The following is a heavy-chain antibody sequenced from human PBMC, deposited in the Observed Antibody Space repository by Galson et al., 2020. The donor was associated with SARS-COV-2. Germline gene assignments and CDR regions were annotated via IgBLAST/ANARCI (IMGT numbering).Heavy chain of an antibody. Sequence: ETLETLSLTCAVYGGSFSGYYWSWIRQPPGKGLEWIGEINHSGSTNYNPSLKSRVTISVDTSKNQFSLKLSSVTAADTAVYYCARVPSGWLLLSFDYWGQGTLVTVSS. V-gene: IGHV4-34*01. D-gene: IGHD3-22*01. CDR1: GGSFSGYY. J-gene: IGHJ4*02. CDR3: ARVPSGWLLLSFDY. CDR2: INHSGST.